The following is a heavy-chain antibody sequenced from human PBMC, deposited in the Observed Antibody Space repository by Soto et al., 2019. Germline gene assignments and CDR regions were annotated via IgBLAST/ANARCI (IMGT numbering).Heavy chain of an antibody. CDR3: AKDQVVVAASYAFDI. Sequence: PGGSLRLSCAASGFTFDDYAMHWVRQAPGKGLEWVSGISWNSGSIGYADSVKGRFTISRDNAKNSLYLQMNSLRAEDMALYYCAKDQVVVAASYAFDIWGQGTMVTVSS. CDR2: ISWNSGSI. CDR1: GFTFDDYA. D-gene: IGHD2-15*01. V-gene: IGHV3-9*03. J-gene: IGHJ3*02.